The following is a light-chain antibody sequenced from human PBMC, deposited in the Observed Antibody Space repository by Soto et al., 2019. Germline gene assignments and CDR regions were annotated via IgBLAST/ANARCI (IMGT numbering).Light chain of an antibody. V-gene: IGKV1-9*01. CDR2: DAS. CDR1: QGISSY. J-gene: IGKJ4*01. Sequence: IQLTQSPSSLSASVGDRVTITCRASQGISSYLGWYQQKPGKAPNLLIYDASTLHSGVPSRFSGGGSGTDFTLTISSLQPEDFATYYCQQVNVYPSTFGGGPRWIS. CDR3: QQVNVYPST.